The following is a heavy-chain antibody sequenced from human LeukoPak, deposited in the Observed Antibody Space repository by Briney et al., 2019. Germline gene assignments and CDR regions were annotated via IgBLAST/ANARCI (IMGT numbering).Heavy chain of an antibody. Sequence: GGSLRLSCAASGFTFSNAWMSWVRQAPGKGLEWVGRIKSKTDGGTTDYAAPVKGRFTISRDDSKNTLYLQMNSLRAEDTAVYYCAKSGAAQAAGTMYYFDYWGQGTLVTVSS. CDR1: GFTFSNAW. CDR3: AKSGAAQAAGTMYYFDY. D-gene: IGHD6-13*01. J-gene: IGHJ4*02. CDR2: IKSKTDGGTT. V-gene: IGHV3-15*01.